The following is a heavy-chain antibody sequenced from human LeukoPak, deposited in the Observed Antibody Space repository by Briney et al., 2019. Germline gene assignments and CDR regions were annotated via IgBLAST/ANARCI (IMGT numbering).Heavy chain of an antibody. CDR3: ARDLSLGRHDDGEPFDS. Sequence: GASVKVSCKTSGYTFTNHGISWVRQAPGRGLEWMGWISGYNGNTNYVQKFRGRITMTTDTSTSTAYLQLRSLSSDDTALYYCARDLSLGRHDDGEPFDSWGQGTLVTVSS. V-gene: IGHV1-18*01. CDR2: ISGYNGNT. CDR1: GYTFTNHG. J-gene: IGHJ4*02. D-gene: IGHD4-17*01.